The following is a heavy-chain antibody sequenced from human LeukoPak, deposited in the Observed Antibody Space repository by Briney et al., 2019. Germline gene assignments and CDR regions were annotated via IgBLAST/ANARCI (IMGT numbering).Heavy chain of an antibody. Sequence: PGGSLRLSCAASGFTFSSYWMHWVRQGPGKGLEWVSVISWDGGSTSYADSVKGRFTISRDNSKNSLYLQMNSLRSEDSALYYCAKDRGGVDYWGQGTLVTVSS. D-gene: IGHD3-16*01. CDR2: ISWDGGST. CDR3: AKDRGGVDY. J-gene: IGHJ4*02. CDR1: GFTFSSYW. V-gene: IGHV3-43*01.